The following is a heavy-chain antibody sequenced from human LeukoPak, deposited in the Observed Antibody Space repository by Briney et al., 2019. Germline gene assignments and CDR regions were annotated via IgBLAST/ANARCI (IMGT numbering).Heavy chain of an antibody. V-gene: IGHV4-34*01. CDR2: INHSGST. D-gene: IGHD5-18*01. CDR1: GGSFSGYY. Sequence: PSETLSLTCAVYGGSFSGYYWSWIRQPPGKGLEWIGEINHSGSTNYNPSLKSRATISVDTSKNQFSLKLSSVTAADTAVYYCARQLWFRRFDYWGQGTLVTVSS. J-gene: IGHJ4*02. CDR3: ARQLWFRRFDY.